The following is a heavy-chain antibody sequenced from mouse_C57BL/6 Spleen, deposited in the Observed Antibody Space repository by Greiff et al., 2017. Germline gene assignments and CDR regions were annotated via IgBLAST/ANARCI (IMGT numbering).Heavy chain of an antibody. CDR1: GFNIKDDY. D-gene: IGHD1-1*01. J-gene: IGHJ4*01. Sequence: VQLQQSGAELVRPGASVKLSCTASGFNIKDDYMHWVKQRPEQGLEWIGWIDPENGDTEYASKFQGKATITADTSSNTAYLQLSSLTSEDTAVYYCTTGPITAVVPMDYWGQGTSVTVSS. CDR2: IDPENGDT. V-gene: IGHV14-4*01. CDR3: TTGPITAVVPMDY.